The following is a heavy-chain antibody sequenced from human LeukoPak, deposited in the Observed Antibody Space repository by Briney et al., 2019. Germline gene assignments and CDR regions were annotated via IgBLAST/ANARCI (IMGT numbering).Heavy chain of an antibody. CDR1: GFTFGNFG. CDR2: ITGSSTWT. Sequence: PGGSLRLSCEASGFTFGNFGMTWVRQDPGKGMQWLSGITGSSTWTYYAASVKGRFTVSRDNSQNTLHLQMNSLRADDTAVYYCARELVSSGTGYFDLWGRGTLVTVYS. D-gene: IGHD3-10*01. V-gene: IGHV3-23*01. CDR3: ARELVSSGTGYFDL. J-gene: IGHJ2*01.